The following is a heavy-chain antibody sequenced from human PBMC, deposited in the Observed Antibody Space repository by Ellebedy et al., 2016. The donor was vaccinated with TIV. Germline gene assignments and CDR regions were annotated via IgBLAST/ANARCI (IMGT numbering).Heavy chain of an antibody. CDR2: MNRDGRGT. V-gene: IGHV3-74*01. D-gene: IGHD4-11*01. J-gene: IGHJ6*02. CDR1: GFTFSNYW. Sequence: GGSLRLSCKVSGFTFSNYWMHWVRKAPGKGLVWVSRMNRDGRGTIYADSVKGRFTMSRDNAKNTLYLQMNSLRAEDTAVYYCARGSQESNSGMNVWGQGTTVTVSS. CDR3: ARGSQESNSGMNV.